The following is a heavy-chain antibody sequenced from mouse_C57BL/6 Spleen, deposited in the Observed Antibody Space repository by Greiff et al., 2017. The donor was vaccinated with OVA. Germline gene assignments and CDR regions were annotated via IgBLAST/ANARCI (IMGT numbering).Heavy chain of an antibody. D-gene: IGHD1-1*01. CDR2: ISHDGSN. Sequence: VQLQQSGPGLVKPSQSLSLTCSVTGYSITSGYYWNWIRQFPGNKLEWMAYISHDGSNNFNPSLKNRISITRDTSKNQFFLKLNSVTTEDTATDYGARVRTYYYGYFDDWGKGTTLTVSS. V-gene: IGHV3-6*01. CDR3: ARVRTYYYGYFDD. CDR1: GYSITSGYY. J-gene: IGHJ2*01.